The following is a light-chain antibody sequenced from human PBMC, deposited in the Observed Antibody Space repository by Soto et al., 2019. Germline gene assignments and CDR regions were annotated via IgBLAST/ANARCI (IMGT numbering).Light chain of an antibody. J-gene: IGKJ4*01. CDR1: QSVSSTY. CDR2: GAS. CDR3: QQYGSSPLS. Sequence: EIVLTQSPGTLSLSQGERATLSCRASQSVSSTYLAWYQQKPGQAPSLLIFGASSSATGIPDRFSGSGSGTDFTLTIIRLEPEDFAVYYCQQYGSSPLSFGGGTKVEIK. V-gene: IGKV3-20*01.